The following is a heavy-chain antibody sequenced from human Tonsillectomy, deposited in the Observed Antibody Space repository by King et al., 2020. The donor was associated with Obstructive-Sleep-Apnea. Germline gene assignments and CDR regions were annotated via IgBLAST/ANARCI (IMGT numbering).Heavy chain of an antibody. CDR3: ARETHYYDSSGYLSYVDY. CDR2: IYYSGST. CDR1: GGSISSSSYY. D-gene: IGHD3-22*01. Sequence: QLQESGPGLVKPSETLSLTCTVSGGSISSSSYYWGWIRQPPGKGLEWSGSIYYSGSTYYNPSLKSRVTISVDTSKNQFSLKLSSVTAADTAVYYCARETHYYDSSGYLSYVDYWGQGTLVTVSS. V-gene: IGHV4-39*07. J-gene: IGHJ4*02.